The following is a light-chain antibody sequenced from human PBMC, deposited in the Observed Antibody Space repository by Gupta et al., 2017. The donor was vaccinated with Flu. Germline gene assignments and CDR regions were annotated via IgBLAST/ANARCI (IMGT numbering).Light chain of an antibody. CDR2: WAS. CDR3: QQYSASQLS. Sequence: DIVMTQSPDSLAVSLGERATINCKSSQSVLYSADNKNYLGWYQQKPGQAPKLLISWASTWESGVPDRFSGSGSGTDFTLTISSLQAEDVATYYCQQYSASQLSFGGGTKVEIK. V-gene: IGKV4-1*01. CDR1: QSVLYSADNKNY. J-gene: IGKJ4*01.